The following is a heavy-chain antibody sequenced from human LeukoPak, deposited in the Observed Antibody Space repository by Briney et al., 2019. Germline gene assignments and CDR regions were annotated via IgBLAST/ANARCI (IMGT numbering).Heavy chain of an antibody. V-gene: IGHV4-39*07. CDR2: IYYSWNS. Sequence: PSGTLSLTCTVSRGSISSSSSYWGWIRQPPGKGLVGRGSIYYSWNSYYNPSLKSRVTIPVDTSKNDLSLKLTSVPAADTAGYYCAREGTGMVIITASFDYWGQGILVTVSS. CDR1: RGSISSSSSY. CDR3: AREGTGMVIITASFDY. D-gene: IGHD3-9*01. J-gene: IGHJ4*02.